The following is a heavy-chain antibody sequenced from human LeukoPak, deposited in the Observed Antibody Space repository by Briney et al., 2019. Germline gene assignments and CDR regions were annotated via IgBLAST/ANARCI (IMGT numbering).Heavy chain of an antibody. CDR3: ARDRGPYVGIANNWFDP. CDR2: IVGTGDNT. D-gene: IGHD3-16*01. J-gene: IGHJ5*02. V-gene: IGHV3-23*01. CDR1: GFTFRLYA. Sequence: GGSLRLSCTASGFTFRLYAMNWVRQAPGKGPEWFSSIVGTGDNTYYADSVRGRFPIPRDNSKTTLYPQLNSLRAEDTAMYYCARDRGPYVGIANNWFDPWGQGILVTVSS.